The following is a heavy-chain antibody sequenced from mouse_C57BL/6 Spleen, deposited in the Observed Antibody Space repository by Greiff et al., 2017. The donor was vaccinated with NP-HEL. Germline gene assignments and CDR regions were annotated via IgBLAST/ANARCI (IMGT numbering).Heavy chain of an antibody. Sequence: EVMLVESGGGLVKPGGSLKLSCAASGFTFSSYAMSWVRQTPEKRLEWVATISDGGSYTYYPDNVKGRFIISRDNAKNNLYLQMSHLKSEDTAMYDCARDMTRTRYFDVWGTGTTVTVSS. CDR2: ISDGGSYT. J-gene: IGHJ1*03. V-gene: IGHV5-4*01. D-gene: IGHD2-4*01. CDR3: ARDMTRTRYFDV. CDR1: GFTFSSYA.